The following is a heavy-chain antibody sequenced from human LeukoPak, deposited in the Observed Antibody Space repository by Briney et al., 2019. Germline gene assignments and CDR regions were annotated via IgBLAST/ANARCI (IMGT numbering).Heavy chain of an antibody. CDR1: GGSLSSGDYY. Sequence: PSETLSLTCTVSGGSLSSGDYYWSWIRQPPGKGLEWIGYIYYSGSTYYNPSLKSRVTISVDTSKNQFSLKLSSVTAADTAVYYCARDWYYYDSSGYYLDYWGQGTLVTVSS. V-gene: IGHV4-30-4*01. D-gene: IGHD3-22*01. J-gene: IGHJ4*02. CDR3: ARDWYYYDSSGYYLDY. CDR2: IYYSGST.